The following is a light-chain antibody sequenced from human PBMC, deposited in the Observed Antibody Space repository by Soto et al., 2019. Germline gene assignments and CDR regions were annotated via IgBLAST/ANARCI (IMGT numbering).Light chain of an antibody. J-gene: IGKJ1*01. V-gene: IGKV1-39*01. CDR2: AAS. CDR3: HQHGGSPET. Sequence: DIQMTQSPSSLSASVGDRVTITCRASQSISSYLNWYQQKPGKAPKLLIYAASSLQSGVPSRFSGSGSGTEFILTISGLEPEDSGIYHCHQHGGSPETFGQGTKVDIK. CDR1: QSISSY.